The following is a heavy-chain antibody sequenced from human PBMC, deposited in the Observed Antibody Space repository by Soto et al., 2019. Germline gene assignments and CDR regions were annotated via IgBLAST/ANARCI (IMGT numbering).Heavy chain of an antibody. V-gene: IGHV3-23*01. CDR1: GFTFSNYA. CDR3: AKVRDYYDSSVHYYTGAFDI. Sequence: GGSLRLSCAASGFTFSNYAMSWVRQGPGKGLEWVSGISGNGDTTYYADSVKGRFTISRDNSKNTLHLQMNSLRAEDTALYYCAKVRDYYDSSVHYYTGAFDIWCLGXMVTV. CDR2: ISGNGDTT. J-gene: IGHJ3*02. D-gene: IGHD3-22*01.